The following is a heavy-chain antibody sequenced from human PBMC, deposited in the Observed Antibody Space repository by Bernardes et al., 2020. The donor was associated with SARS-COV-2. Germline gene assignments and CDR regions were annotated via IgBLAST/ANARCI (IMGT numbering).Heavy chain of an antibody. D-gene: IGHD2-8*01. CDR1: GYTFTDYY. CDR3: VLYPARSMDV. V-gene: IGHV1-2*04. CDR2: VNPNSGGA. Sequence: ASVKVSCKASGYTFTDYYTHWVRQAPGQGLEWMGLVNPNSGGARYAQKFQCWVTMTRDTSISTAYMEVSRLKSDDTAVYYCVLYPARSMDVWGPGTRVTVSS. J-gene: IGHJ6*02.